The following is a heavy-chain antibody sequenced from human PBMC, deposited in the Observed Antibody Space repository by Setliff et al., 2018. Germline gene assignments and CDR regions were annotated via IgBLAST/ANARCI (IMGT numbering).Heavy chain of an antibody. CDR1: GFSFRNYG. D-gene: IGHD6-6*01. V-gene: IGHV3-7*03. CDR3: VRPLEY. Sequence: PGGSLRLSCAASGFSFRNYGMHWVRQAPGKGLERLANINEDGSEKYYMDSVKGRFTISRDNAKNSLYLQMNSLRAEDTAMYYCVRPLEYWGQGTLVTVSS. CDR2: INEDGSEK. J-gene: IGHJ4*02.